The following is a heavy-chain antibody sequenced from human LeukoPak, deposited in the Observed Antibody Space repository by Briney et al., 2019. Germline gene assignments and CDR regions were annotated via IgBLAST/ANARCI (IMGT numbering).Heavy chain of an antibody. CDR2: IYTSGST. CDR1: GGSISSYY. V-gene: IGHV4-4*07. CDR3: ARESWYISSWYTDY. Sequence: PSETLSLTCTVSGGSISSYYWSWIRQPAGKGLEWIGRIYTSGSTNYNPSLKSRVTMSVDTSKSQFSLKLSSVTAADTAVYYCARESWYISSWYTDYWGQGTLVTVSS. J-gene: IGHJ4*02. D-gene: IGHD6-13*01.